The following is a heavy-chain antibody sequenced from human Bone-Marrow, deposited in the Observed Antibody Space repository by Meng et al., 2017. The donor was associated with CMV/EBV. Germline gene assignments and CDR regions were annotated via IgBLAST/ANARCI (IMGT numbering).Heavy chain of an antibody. Sequence: GESLKISCAASGFTFSSYAMHWVRQAPGKGLEWVAVISYDGSNKYYADSVKGRFTISRDNSKNTLYLQMNSLRAEDTAVYYCARVQYYDFWSGYYTYPYYYGIDVWGQGTTVTVSS. J-gene: IGHJ6*02. CDR3: ARVQYYDFWSGYYTYPYYYGIDV. CDR1: GFTFSSYA. V-gene: IGHV3-30*04. CDR2: ISYDGSNK. D-gene: IGHD3-3*01.